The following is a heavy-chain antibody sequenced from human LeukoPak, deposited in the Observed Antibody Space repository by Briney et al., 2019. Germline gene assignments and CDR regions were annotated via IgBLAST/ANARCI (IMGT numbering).Heavy chain of an antibody. CDR1: GGTLNSYV. CDR2: IIPISGTT. Sequence: SVKVSCKASGGTLNSYVISWVRQAPGQGLEWMGGIIPISGTTNYAQKFQGRVTITADKSTSTAYMELSSLRSEDTAVYYCARSYDSSGSDAYFDYWGQGTLVTVSS. CDR3: ARSYDSSGSDAYFDY. V-gene: IGHV1-69*06. J-gene: IGHJ4*02. D-gene: IGHD3-22*01.